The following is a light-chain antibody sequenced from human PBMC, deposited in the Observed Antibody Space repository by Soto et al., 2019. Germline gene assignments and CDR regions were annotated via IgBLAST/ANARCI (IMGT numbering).Light chain of an antibody. V-gene: IGKV1-39*01. CDR2: AAS. Sequence: DIQMTQSPSSLSASVGDSVTITCRASQSISNYLNWYQQKPGKAPKHLVYAASSLQSGVPSRFSGSGSGTDFTLTISSLQPEDFATYYCQQSYSTPFTFGPGTKVDIK. J-gene: IGKJ3*01. CDR3: QQSYSTPFT. CDR1: QSISNY.